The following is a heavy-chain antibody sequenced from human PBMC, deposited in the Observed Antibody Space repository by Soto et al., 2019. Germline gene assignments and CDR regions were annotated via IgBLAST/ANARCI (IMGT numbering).Heavy chain of an antibody. J-gene: IGHJ5*02. CDR1: GYSFTNND. CDR3: ARAPSSYYYGSGSYNWFDP. V-gene: IGHV1-8*01. CDR2: MNPGSGDT. Sequence: AAVKVSCKASGYSFTNNDVSWVRQATGQGLDWMGWMNPGSGDTGYAQKFQGRVTMTRDISIATAYMELSSLRSDDTAVYYCARAPSSYYYGSGSYNWFDPWGQGTLVTVSS. D-gene: IGHD3-10*01.